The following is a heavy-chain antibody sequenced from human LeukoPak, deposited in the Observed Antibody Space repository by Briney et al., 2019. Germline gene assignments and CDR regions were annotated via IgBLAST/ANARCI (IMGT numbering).Heavy chain of an antibody. V-gene: IGHV4-61*03. CDR3: ARRKAIRPRDYYFDY. D-gene: IGHD6-6*01. CDR1: DASVSSDNYY. CDR2: VYYSGST. J-gene: IGHJ4*02. Sequence: SETLSLTCTVSDASVSSDNYYWSWIRQPPGKGLEYIGYVYYSGSTYYNPSLTSRVTISVDTSKNHFSLNLSSVTAVDTAVYYCARRKAIRPRDYYFDYWGQGTLVTVSS.